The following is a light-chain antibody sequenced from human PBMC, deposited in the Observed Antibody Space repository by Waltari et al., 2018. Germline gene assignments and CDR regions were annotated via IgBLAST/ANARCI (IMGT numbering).Light chain of an antibody. V-gene: IGLV1-40*01. CDR2: GNN. CDR1: SSNLGAGSV. Sequence: QSLLTQPPSVSGAPGQRVTISCTGSSSNLGAGSVAPWYQLLPGTAPKVLIYGNNNRPSGVPDRFSGSKSGSSASLAITGLQAEDEADYYCQSYDSTINGVIFGGGTKLTVL. CDR3: QSYDSTINGVI. J-gene: IGLJ2*01.